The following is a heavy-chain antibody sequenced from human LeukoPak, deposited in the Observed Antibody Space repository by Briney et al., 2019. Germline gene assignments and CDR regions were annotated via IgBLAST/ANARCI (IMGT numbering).Heavy chain of an antibody. CDR3: ARDYDILTGLYYFDY. CDR1: GYTFTGYC. CDR2: INPNSGGT. Sequence: ASVKVSCKASGYTFTGYCMHWVRQAPGQGLEWMGWINPNSGGTNYAQKFQGRVTMTRDTSISTAYMELSRLRSDDTAVYYCARDYDILTGLYYFDYWGQGTLVTVSS. D-gene: IGHD3-9*01. J-gene: IGHJ4*02. V-gene: IGHV1-2*02.